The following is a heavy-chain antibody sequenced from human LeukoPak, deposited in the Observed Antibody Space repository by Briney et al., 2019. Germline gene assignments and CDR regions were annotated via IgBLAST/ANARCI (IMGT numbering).Heavy chain of an antibody. Sequence: GASVKVSCKASGYTFTGYYMHWVRQAPGQGLEWMGWINPNSGGTNYAQKFQGRVTMTRDTSIRTVYMELSRVRSDDTAVYYCARAGLGYSSSWDYYYYMNVWGKGTTVTVSS. J-gene: IGHJ6*03. V-gene: IGHV1-2*02. CDR1: GYTFTGYY. CDR3: ARAGLGYSSSWDYYYYMNV. D-gene: IGHD6-13*01. CDR2: INPNSGGT.